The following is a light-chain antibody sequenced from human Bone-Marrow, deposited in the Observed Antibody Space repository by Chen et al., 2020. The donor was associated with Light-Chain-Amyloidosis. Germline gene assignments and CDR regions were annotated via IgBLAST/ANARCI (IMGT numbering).Light chain of an antibody. Sequence: EIVLTQSPATLSLSPGERATLSCRASQSVTTYLAWYQQKPGQAPRLLIYDASTRASGIPARFSGSGSGTDFTLTISGLEAEDFAVYYCQQRSNWPPTFGGGTKVEIK. CDR2: DAS. CDR3: QQRSNWPPT. V-gene: IGKV3-11*01. CDR1: QSVTTY. J-gene: IGKJ4*01.